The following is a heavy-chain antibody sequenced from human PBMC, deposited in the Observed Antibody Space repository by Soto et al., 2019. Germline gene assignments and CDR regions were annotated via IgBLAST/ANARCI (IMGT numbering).Heavy chain of an antibody. V-gene: IGHV3-21*01. Sequence: GGSLRLSCAASGFTFSSYSMNWVRQAPGKGLKWVSSISSSSSYIYYADSVKGRFTISRDNAKNSLYLQMNSLRAEDTAVYYCATAAGSAVVAFDIWGQGTMVTVSS. CDR1: GFTFSSYS. CDR3: ATAAGSAVVAFDI. CDR2: ISSSSSYI. D-gene: IGHD3-10*01. J-gene: IGHJ3*02.